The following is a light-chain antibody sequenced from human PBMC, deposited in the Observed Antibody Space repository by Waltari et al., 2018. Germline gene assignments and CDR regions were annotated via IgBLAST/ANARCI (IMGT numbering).Light chain of an antibody. CDR2: AAS. J-gene: IGKJ4*01. CDR3: QKYNSAPLT. V-gene: IGKV1-27*01. CDR1: QAISNY. Sequence: DIQMTQSPSSLSASVGDRVTITCRASQAISNYLAWYQQKPGKVPKLLIYAASILQSGVPSRFSGTGSVTCFSLTISSLQPEDVATYYCQKYNSAPLTFGGGTKVEIK.